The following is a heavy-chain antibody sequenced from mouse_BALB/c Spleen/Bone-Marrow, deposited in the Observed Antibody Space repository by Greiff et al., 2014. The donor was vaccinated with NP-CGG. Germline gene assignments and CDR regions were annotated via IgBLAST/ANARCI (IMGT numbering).Heavy chain of an antibody. CDR1: GYAFTNYL. D-gene: IGHD2-4*01. CDR3: ARAITDAMDY. Sequence: QVQLQQPGAELVRPGTSVKVSCKGSGYAFTNYLIEWVKQRPGQGLEWIGVINSGSGGTKYNEKFKGKATLTADKSSSTAYMQLSSLTSDDSAVYFCARAITDAMDYWGQGTSATVSS. V-gene: IGHV1-54*01. J-gene: IGHJ4*01. CDR2: INSGSGGT.